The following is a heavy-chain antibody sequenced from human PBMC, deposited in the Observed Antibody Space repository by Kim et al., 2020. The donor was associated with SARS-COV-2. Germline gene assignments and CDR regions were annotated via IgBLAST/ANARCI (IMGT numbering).Heavy chain of an antibody. V-gene: IGHV3-7*01. D-gene: IGHD3-9*01. Sequence: DSVKGRFTITRDNAKNSRYLQMSSLRAEDTAVYYCAREELRYFDWLPFDYWGQGTLVTVSS. CDR3: AREELRYFDWLPFDY. J-gene: IGHJ4*02.